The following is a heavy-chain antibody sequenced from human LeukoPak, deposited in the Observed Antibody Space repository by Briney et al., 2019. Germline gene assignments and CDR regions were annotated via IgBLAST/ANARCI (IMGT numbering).Heavy chain of an antibody. D-gene: IGHD4-17*01. CDR2: IYPTDSDT. Sequence: GESLKISCQASGYRFTNYWIGWVRQMPGEGLEWMGIIYPTDSDTRYSPSFQGQVTISIDKSISTAYLQWRSLKASDSAMYYCARVAEEGDYTGSFDYWGQGTLVTVSS. CDR1: GYRFTNYW. V-gene: IGHV5-51*01. CDR3: ARVAEEGDYTGSFDY. J-gene: IGHJ4*02.